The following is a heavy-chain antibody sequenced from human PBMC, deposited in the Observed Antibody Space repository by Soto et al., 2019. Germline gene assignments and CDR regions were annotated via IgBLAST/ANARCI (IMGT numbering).Heavy chain of an antibody. CDR1: GYTFTGYY. J-gene: IGHJ4*02. D-gene: IGHD3-10*01. Sequence: ASVKVSCKASGYTFTGYYMHWVGQAPGQVLEWMGGFDPEDGERIYAQKFQGRVTMTEDTSTDTAYMELSSLRSEDTAVYYCAARFGELFAYYFDYWGQGTLVTVSS. V-gene: IGHV1-24*01. CDR2: FDPEDGER. CDR3: AARFGELFAYYFDY.